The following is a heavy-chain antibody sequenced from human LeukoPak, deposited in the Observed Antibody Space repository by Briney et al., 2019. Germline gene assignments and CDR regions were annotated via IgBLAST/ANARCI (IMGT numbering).Heavy chain of an antibody. Sequence: GGSLRLSCVGSGFTFSSYALTWVRQAPGKGLEWVSSVGGSGDVTSYADSVKGRFSTSRENSKNTLYLQMDSLRAEDTAMYYCGRDPNGNYVGAFDFWGQGTLVTVSS. CDR2: VGGSGDVT. CDR3: GRDPNGNYVGAFDF. V-gene: IGHV3-23*01. CDR1: GFTFSSYA. J-gene: IGHJ3*01. D-gene: IGHD4-17*01.